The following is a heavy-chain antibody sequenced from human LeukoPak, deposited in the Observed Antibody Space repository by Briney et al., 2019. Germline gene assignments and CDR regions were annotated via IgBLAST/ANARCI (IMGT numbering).Heavy chain of an antibody. CDR3: AKDLYGSGSLDV. CDR2: IRYDGSNK. J-gene: IGHJ6*02. Sequence: GGSLRLSCAASGFTFSSYGMHWVRQAPGKGLGWVAFIRYDGSNKYYADSVKGRFTISRDNSKNTLYLQMNSLRAKDTAVYYCAKDLYGSGSLDVWGQGTTVTVSS. V-gene: IGHV3-30*02. D-gene: IGHD3-10*01. CDR1: GFTFSSYG.